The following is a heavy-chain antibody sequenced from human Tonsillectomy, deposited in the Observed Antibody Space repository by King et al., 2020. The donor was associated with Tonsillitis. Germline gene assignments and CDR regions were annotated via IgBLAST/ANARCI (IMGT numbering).Heavy chain of an antibody. J-gene: IGHJ4*02. D-gene: IGHD3-3*01. Sequence: VQLVESGGGLVKPGGSLRLSCAASGFTFSSYNMNWVRQAPGKGLEWVSSISRSSDYIYNADSVKGRFTISRDNAKNSLSLQMNSLRAEDTGVYYCSRDVFGHTTIFGVVTEYHFDYWGQGTLVTVSS. CDR1: GFTFSSYN. CDR2: ISRSSDYI. V-gene: IGHV3-21*01. CDR3: SRDVFGHTTIFGVVTEYHFDY.